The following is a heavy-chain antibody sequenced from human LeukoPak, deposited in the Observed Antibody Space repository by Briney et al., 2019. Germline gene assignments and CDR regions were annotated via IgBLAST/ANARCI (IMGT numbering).Heavy chain of an antibody. CDR2: INHSGST. D-gene: IGHD1-26*01. J-gene: IGHJ4*02. CDR1: GGSFGGYY. CDR3: ARGHGSYFDFDY. V-gene: IGHV4-34*01. Sequence: PSETLSLTCAVYGGSFGGYYWSWIRQPPGKGLEWIGEINHSGSTNYNPSLKSRVTISVDTSKNQFPLKLSSVTAADTAVYYCARGHGSYFDFDYWGQGTLVTVSS.